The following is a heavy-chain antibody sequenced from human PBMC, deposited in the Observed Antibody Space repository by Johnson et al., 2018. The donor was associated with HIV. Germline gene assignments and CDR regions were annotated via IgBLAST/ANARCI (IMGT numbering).Heavy chain of an antibody. CDR3: ARGSEWELLPNDAFDI. V-gene: IGHV3-7*01. D-gene: IGHD1-26*01. J-gene: IGHJ3*02. Sequence: VDSVKDRFTISRDNAKNSLYLQMNSLRAEDTAVYYCARGSEWELLPNDAFDIWGQGTMVTVSS.